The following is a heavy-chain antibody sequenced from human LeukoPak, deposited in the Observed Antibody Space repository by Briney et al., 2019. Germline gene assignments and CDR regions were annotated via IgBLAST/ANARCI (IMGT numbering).Heavy chain of an antibody. CDR1: GFTVSSNY. D-gene: IGHD6-19*01. Sequence: PWGSLRLSCAASGFTVSSNYMSRVRQAPGKGLEWVSVIYSGGSTYYADSVKGRFTISRDNSKNTLYLQMNSLRAEDTAVYYCARAWDSSGWYWFDPWGQGTLVTVSS. J-gene: IGHJ5*02. V-gene: IGHV3-53*01. CDR2: IYSGGST. CDR3: ARAWDSSGWYWFDP.